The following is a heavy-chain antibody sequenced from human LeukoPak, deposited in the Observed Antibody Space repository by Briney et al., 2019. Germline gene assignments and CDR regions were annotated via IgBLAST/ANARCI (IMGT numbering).Heavy chain of an antibody. CDR3: ARDPLNPTGTPVY. CDR2: ISSSSSYI. V-gene: IGHV3-21*01. Sequence: KTGGSLRLSCAASGFTFSSYSMNWVRQAPGKGLEWVSSISSSSSYIYYADSVKGRFTISRDNAKNSLYLQMNSLRAEDTAVYYRARDPLNPTGTPVYWGQGTLVTVSS. CDR1: GFTFSSYS. J-gene: IGHJ4*02. D-gene: IGHD1-7*01.